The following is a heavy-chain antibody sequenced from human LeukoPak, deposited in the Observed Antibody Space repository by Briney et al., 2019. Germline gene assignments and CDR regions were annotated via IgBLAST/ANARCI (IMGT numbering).Heavy chain of an antibody. CDR1: GFTFSSYA. V-gene: IGHV3-30*04. D-gene: IGHD1-14*01. CDR3: GRGQIAEIDY. CDR2: ISYDGSNK. J-gene: IGHJ4*02. Sequence: PGGSLRLSCAASGFTFSSYAMHWVRQAPGKGLEWVAVISYDGSNKYYADSVKGRFTISRDNSKNTLYLQMNSLRAEDTAVYYCGRGQIAEIDYWGQGTLVTVSS.